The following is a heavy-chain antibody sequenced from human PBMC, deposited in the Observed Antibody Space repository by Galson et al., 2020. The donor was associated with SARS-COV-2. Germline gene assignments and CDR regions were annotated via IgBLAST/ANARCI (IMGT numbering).Heavy chain of an antibody. CDR3: ARDALGYCSSTSCYSPVDYMDV. D-gene: IGHD2-2*01. CDR2: ISGSESVI. V-gene: IGHV3-11*04. CDR1: GFTFSDYY. Sequence: GSLRLSCAASGFTFSDYYMSWIRQAPGEGLEWVSYISGSESVISYADSVKGRFTISRDNAKNSLYLQMDSLKAEDTAVYFCARDALGYCSSTSCYSPVDYMDVWGKGTTVIVSS. J-gene: IGHJ6*03.